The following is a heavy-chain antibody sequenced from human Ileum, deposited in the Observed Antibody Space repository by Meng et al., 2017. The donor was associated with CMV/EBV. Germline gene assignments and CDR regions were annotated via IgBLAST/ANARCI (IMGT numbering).Heavy chain of an antibody. D-gene: IGHD4-17*01. CDR2: IDSGGDTV. CDR1: GFTFSDFY. Sequence: QVQLVESGGGLVKPGGSLRLSRAASGFTFSDFYMSWIRQAPGKGLECVSYIDSGGDTVYYADSVKGRFTISRDNDKNSLYLQMNSLRADDTAVYYCANMVTTPDYWGPGTLVTVSS. V-gene: IGHV3-11*01. J-gene: IGHJ4*02. CDR3: ANMVTTPDY.